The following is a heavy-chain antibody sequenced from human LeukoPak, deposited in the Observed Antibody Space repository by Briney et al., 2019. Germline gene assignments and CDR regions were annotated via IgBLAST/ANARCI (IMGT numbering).Heavy chain of an antibody. CDR2: IRYDGSNK. CDR3: ARDTSYYYDSSGYYRLPFDY. CDR1: GFTFSSYG. Sequence: SGGSLRLSCAASGFTFSSYGMHWVRQAPGKGLEWVAFIRYDGSNKYYADSVKGRFTISRDNSKNTLYLQMNSLRAEDTAVYYCARDTSYYYDSSGYYRLPFDYWGQGTLVTVSS. D-gene: IGHD3-22*01. J-gene: IGHJ4*02. V-gene: IGHV3-30*02.